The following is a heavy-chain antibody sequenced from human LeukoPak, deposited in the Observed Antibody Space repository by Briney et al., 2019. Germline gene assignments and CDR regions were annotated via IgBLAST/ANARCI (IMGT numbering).Heavy chain of an antibody. CDR1: GFIFWNYG. V-gene: IGHV3-33*01. CDR3: ARDADTSGHYSYFDY. J-gene: IGHJ4*01. D-gene: IGHD3-22*01. CDR2: TWSGGGSK. Sequence: GGSLRLSCAACGFIFWNYGVHGVRQATGKGLEGVGVTWSGGGSKYYADSVKGRFTVSRDNSKNTVYLELNSLRAEDTAVYFCARDADTSGHYSYFDYWGQGTLVTVSS.